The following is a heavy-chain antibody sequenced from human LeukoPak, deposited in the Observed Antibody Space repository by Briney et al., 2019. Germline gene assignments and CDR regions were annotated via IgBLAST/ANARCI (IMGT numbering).Heavy chain of an antibody. J-gene: IGHJ4*02. Sequence: GGSLRLSCAASGFTVSSNYMSWVRQAPGKGLEWVSVIYSGGNTYYADSVKGRFTISRDNSKSTLYLQMNSLRAEDTAVYYCASGVTGYNYGTHRFDYWGQGTRVTVTS. V-gene: IGHV3-66*01. CDR1: GFTVSSNY. CDR2: IYSGGNT. CDR3: ASGVTGYNYGTHRFDY. D-gene: IGHD5-18*01.